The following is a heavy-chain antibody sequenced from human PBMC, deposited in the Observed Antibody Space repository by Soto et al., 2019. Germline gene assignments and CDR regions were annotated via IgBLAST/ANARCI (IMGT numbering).Heavy chain of an antibody. V-gene: IGHV1-18*01. CDR1: GYTFTSYG. J-gene: IGHJ4*02. CDR3: ARDHRGYGTFDH. Sequence: EASVKVSCKASGYTFTSYGISWVRQAPGQGLEWMGWISSYNGVTNYAQKLQGRVTLTTDSSTSTAYMEVRSLRVDDTAVYYCARDHRGYGTFDHWGQGTLVTVSS. CDR2: ISSYNGVT. D-gene: IGHD5-12*01.